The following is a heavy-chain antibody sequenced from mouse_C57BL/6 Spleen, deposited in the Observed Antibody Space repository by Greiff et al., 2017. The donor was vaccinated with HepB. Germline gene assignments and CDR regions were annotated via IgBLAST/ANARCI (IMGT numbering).Heavy chain of an antibody. Sequence: QVQLQQPGAELVKPGASVKMSCKASGYTFTSYWITWVKQRPGQGLEWIGDIYPGSGSTNYNEKFKSKATLTVDTSSSTAYMQLSSLTSEDSAVYYCARGIYDGYYEGSFVDYGGQGTTLTVSS. D-gene: IGHD2-3*01. CDR1: GYTFTSYW. J-gene: IGHJ2*01. V-gene: IGHV1-55*01. CDR2: IYPGSGST. CDR3: ARGIYDGYYEGSFVDY.